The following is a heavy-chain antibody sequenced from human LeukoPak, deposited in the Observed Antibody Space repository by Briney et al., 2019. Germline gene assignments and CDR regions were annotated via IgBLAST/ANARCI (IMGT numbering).Heavy chain of an antibody. CDR1: GGSLSGSY. D-gene: IGHD3-3*01. V-gene: IGHV4-34*01. J-gene: IGHJ4*02. CDR2: INHSGSA. CDR3: ARARRDSGYYKVDY. Sequence: KTSETLSLTCAVYGGSLSGSYWSWIRQPPGKGLEWIGEINHSGSANYNPSLKSRVTLSTDKPKNQFSLNLNSVTAADTAVYYCARARRDSGYYKVDYWGQGTLVTVSS.